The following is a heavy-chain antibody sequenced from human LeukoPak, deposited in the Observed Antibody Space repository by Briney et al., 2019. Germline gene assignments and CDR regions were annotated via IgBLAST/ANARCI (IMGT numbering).Heavy chain of an antibody. CDR2: IYSGGST. Sequence: TSETLSLTCAVYGGSFSGYYWSWIRQPPGKGLEWVSVIYSGGSTYYADSVKGRFTISRDNSKNTLYLQMNSLRAEDTAVYYCARENYYDYDAFDIWGQGTMVTVSS. CDR1: GGSFSGYY. CDR3: ARENYYDYDAFDI. J-gene: IGHJ3*02. D-gene: IGHD3-22*01. V-gene: IGHV3-53*01.